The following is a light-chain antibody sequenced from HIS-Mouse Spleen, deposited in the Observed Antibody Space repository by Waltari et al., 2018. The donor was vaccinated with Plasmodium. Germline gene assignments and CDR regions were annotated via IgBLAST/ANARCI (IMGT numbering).Light chain of an antibody. J-gene: IGLJ2*01. V-gene: IGLV7-43*01. Sequence: QTVVTQEPSLTVSPGGTVTLTCASSTGEVTSGYYPNLFQQKPGQAPRALIYSTSNQHSWTPARFSGSLLGGKAALTLSGVQPEDEAEYYCLLYYGGALVFGGGTKLTVL. CDR3: LLYYGGALV. CDR1: TGEVTSGYY. CDR2: STS.